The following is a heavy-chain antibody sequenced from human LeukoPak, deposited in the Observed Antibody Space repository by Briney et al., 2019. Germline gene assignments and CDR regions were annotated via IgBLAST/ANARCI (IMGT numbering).Heavy chain of an antibody. V-gene: IGHV3-30*18. CDR1: GFTFSSYA. CDR2: ISYDGSNK. D-gene: IGHD4-17*01. CDR3: AKGDDYGDYYFDY. J-gene: IGHJ4*02. Sequence: GGSLRLSCAASGFTFSSYALNWVRQAPGKGLEWVAVISYDGSNKYYADSVKGRFTISRDNSKNTLYLQMNSLRAEDTAVYYCAKGDDYGDYYFDYWGQGTLVTVSS.